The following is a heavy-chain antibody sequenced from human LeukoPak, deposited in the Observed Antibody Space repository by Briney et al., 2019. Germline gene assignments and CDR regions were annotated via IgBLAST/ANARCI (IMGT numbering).Heavy chain of an antibody. CDR1: GFTFSSYS. CDR3: ASSRYDSSGYYGIIAY. CDR2: ISSSSSYI. J-gene: IGHJ4*02. D-gene: IGHD3-22*01. V-gene: IGHV3-21*01. Sequence: PGGSLRLSCAASGFTFSSYSMNWVRQAPGKGLEWVSSISSSSSYIHYADSVKGRFTISRDNAKNSLYLQMNSLRAEDTAVYYCASSRYDSSGYYGIIAYWGQGTLVTVSS.